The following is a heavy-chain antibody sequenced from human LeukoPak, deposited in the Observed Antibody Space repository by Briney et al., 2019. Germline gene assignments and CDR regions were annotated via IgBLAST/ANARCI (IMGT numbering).Heavy chain of an antibody. CDR1: GYTFTGYY. D-gene: IGHD3-3*01. CDR3: TRDQRQISFDY. CDR2: IDTNTGNP. Sequence: ASVKVSCKASGYTFTGYYMHWVRQAPGQGLEWMGWIDTNTGNPTYAQGFTGRFVFSLDTSVSTAYLQISSLEAEDTAFYYCTRDQRQISFDYWGQGTLVTVSS. V-gene: IGHV7-4-1*02. J-gene: IGHJ4*02.